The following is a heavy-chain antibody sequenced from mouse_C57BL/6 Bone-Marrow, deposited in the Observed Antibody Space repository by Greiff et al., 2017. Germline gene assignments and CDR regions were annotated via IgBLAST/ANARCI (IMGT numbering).Heavy chain of an antibody. CDR2: IDPSDSYT. Sequence: QVQLQQPGAELVRPGTSVKLSCKASGYTFTSYWMHWVKQRPGQGLEWIGVIDPSDSYTNYNQKFKGKATLTVDTSSSTAYMQLSSLTSEDSAVYYCGEYGGYWGQGTLVTVSA. J-gene: IGHJ3*02. V-gene: IGHV1-59*01. D-gene: IGHD1-1*02. CDR3: GEYGGY. CDR1: GYTFTSYW.